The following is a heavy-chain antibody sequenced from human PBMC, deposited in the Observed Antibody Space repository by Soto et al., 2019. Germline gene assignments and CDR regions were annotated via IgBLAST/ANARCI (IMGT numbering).Heavy chain of an antibody. CDR1: GYTFTNYG. J-gene: IGHJ5*02. CDR2: ITVYNGNT. D-gene: IGHD6-6*01. V-gene: IGHV1-18*04. Sequence: VHLVQSGTEVKKPGASVRVSCKASGYTFTNYGVSWVRQAPGQGLEWMGWITVYNGNTNYAQKLQGRVTMTTDTSTSTAYMELRSLRSDDTAVYYCARLSIAARAHGWFDPWGQGTLVTVSS. CDR3: ARLSIAARAHGWFDP.